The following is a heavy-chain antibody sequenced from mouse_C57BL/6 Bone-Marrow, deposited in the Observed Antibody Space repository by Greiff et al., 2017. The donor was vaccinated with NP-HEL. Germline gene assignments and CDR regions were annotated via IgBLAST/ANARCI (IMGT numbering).Heavy chain of an antibody. CDR3: ARRSSWALCY. D-gene: IGHD1-1*01. CDR1: GYTFTSYW. CDR2: IDPSDGYT. V-gene: IGHV1-50*01. Sequence: VQLQQPGAELVKPGASVKLSCKASGYTFTSYWMQWVKQRPGQGLEWIGEIDPSDGYTNYNQKFKGKATLTVDTSSSTAYMQLSSLTSEDSAVYYCARRSSWALCYWGQGTSVTVSS. J-gene: IGHJ4*01.